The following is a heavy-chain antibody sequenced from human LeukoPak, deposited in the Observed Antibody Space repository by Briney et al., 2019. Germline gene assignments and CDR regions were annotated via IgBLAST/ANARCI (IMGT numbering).Heavy chain of an antibody. J-gene: IGHJ4*02. CDR1: GFPFISYT. Sequence: GSLRLSCAASGFPFISYTFNWVRQAAGKGLEWVSAIIGDSRYIYYADSVKGRFTISRDNAKNSLYLQMNSLRAEDTAVYYCARGLDFWSGWQFDYWGQGTLVTVSS. D-gene: IGHD3-3*01. V-gene: IGHV3-21*01. CDR3: ARGLDFWSGWQFDY. CDR2: IIGDSRYI.